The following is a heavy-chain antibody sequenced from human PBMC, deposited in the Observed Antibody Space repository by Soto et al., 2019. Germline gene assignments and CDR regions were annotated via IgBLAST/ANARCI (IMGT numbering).Heavy chain of an antibody. CDR2: VSWNSGAK. Sequence: GGSLRLSCVASGFSFDDFVMNWVRQRPGKGLEWVSSVSWNSGAKLYADSVKGRFAISRDSAKKSVYLQMNSLRPDDTAFSYCAKGVATAVPALDYWGQGTL. J-gene: IGHJ4*02. CDR1: GFSFDDFV. CDR3: AKGVATAVPALDY. V-gene: IGHV3-9*01. D-gene: IGHD2-21*02.